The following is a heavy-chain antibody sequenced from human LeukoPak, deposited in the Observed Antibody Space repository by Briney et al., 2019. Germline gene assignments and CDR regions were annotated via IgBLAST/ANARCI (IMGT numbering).Heavy chain of an antibody. J-gene: IGHJ4*02. CDR1: GFTFRSYS. CDR3: ARDGTEYSSIPFDY. Sequence: GGSLRLSCAASGFTFRSYSMNWVRQAPGKGLEWVSSISSSSSYIYYADSVKGRFTISRDNAKNSLYLQMNSLRAEDTAVYYCARDGTEYSSIPFDYWGQGALVTVSS. V-gene: IGHV3-21*01. CDR2: ISSSSSYI. D-gene: IGHD6-6*01.